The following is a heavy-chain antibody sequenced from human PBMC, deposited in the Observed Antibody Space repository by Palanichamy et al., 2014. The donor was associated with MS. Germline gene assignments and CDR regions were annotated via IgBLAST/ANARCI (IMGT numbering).Heavy chain of an antibody. CDR3: ARLAAGDYYYMDV. J-gene: IGHJ6*03. V-gene: IGHV1-18*04. CDR1: GYNFNNYG. Sequence: QAHLMQSGAEVKKPGASVKVSCKASGYNFNNYGFNWVRQAPGQGLEWMGWISTYNGNTVYAQKLQGRVTMTTDTSTSTAYMELRSLRSDDTAVYYCARLAAGDYYYMDVWGTVTTVTVSS. CDR2: ISTYNGNT. D-gene: IGHD2-21*01.